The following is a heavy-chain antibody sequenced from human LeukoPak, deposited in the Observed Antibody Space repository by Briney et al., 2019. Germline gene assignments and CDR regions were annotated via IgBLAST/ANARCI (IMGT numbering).Heavy chain of an antibody. J-gene: IGHJ4*02. V-gene: IGHV1-69*06. Sequence: SVKVSCKTSGYTFSIYGITWIRQAPGQGLEWMGGIIPIFGTANYAQKFQGRVTITADKSTSTAYMELSSLRSEDTAVYCCARSAKSLYCSSTSCYSYYDFWPMGFDYWGQGTLVTVSS. D-gene: IGHD2-2*02. CDR1: GYTFSIYG. CDR2: IIPIFGTA. CDR3: ARSAKSLYCSSTSCYSYYDFWPMGFDY.